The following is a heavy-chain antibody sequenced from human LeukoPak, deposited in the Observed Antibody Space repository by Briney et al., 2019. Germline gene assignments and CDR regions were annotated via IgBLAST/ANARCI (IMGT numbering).Heavy chain of an antibody. V-gene: IGHV3-30-3*01. CDR1: GFTFSSYA. D-gene: IGHD6-6*01. CDR2: ISYDGSNK. J-gene: IGHJ1*01. Sequence: PGGSLRLSCAASGFTFSSYAMHWVRQAPGKGLEWVAVISYDGSNKYYADSVKGRFTISRDNSKNTLYLQMNSLRAEDTAVYYCARGHSSSSDEYFQHWGQGTLVTVSS. CDR3: ARGHSSSSDEYFQH.